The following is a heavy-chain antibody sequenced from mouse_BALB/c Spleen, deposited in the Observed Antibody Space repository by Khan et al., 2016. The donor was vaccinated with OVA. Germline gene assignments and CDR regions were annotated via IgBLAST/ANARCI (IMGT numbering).Heavy chain of an antibody. CDR2: IDPFNGGT. D-gene: IGHD3-3*01. CDR1: GYSFTSYY. CDR3: ARGTFDY. J-gene: IGHJ3*01. V-gene: IGHV1S135*01. Sequence: VQLQQSGPELMKPGASVNISCKASGYSFTSYYIHWVKQSHGKSLEWIGYIDPFNGGTDYNQKFKGKATLTVDKSSNTAYMHLSSLTSEDSAVYDWARGTFDYGGQGTLVTVSA.